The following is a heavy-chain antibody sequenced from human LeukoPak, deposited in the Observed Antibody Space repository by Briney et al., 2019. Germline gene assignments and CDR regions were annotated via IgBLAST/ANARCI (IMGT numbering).Heavy chain of an antibody. CDR3: ARVTYSSSWSYYMDV. Sequence: GGSLRLSCAASGFTFSSYWMSWVRQAPGKGLEWVANIKQDGSEKYYVDSVKGRFTISRDNAKNSLYLQMNSLRADDTAVYYCARVTYSSSWSYYMDVWGKGTTVTISS. CDR2: IKQDGSEK. D-gene: IGHD6-13*01. J-gene: IGHJ6*03. CDR1: GFTFSSYW. V-gene: IGHV3-7*03.